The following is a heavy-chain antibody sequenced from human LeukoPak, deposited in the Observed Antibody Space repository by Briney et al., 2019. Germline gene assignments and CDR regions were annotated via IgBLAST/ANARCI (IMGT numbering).Heavy chain of an antibody. J-gene: IGHJ4*02. CDR3: ARVIVVVPAAHGYFDY. CDR1: GGSISSSSYY. Sequence: SETLSLTCTVSGGSISSSSYYWGWIPQPPGKGLEWIGSIYYSGSTYYNPSLKSRVTISVDTSKNQFPLKLSSVTAADTAVYYCARVIVVVPAAHGYFDYWGQGTLVTVSS. D-gene: IGHD2-2*01. CDR2: IYYSGST. V-gene: IGHV4-39*06.